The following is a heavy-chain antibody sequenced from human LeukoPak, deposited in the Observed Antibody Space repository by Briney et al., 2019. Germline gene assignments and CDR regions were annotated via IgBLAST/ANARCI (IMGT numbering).Heavy chain of an antibody. Sequence: PGGSLRLSCVGSGFTFSTYWMTWVRQAPGKGLEWVANIRRDGDVEHYTVSRDNAKNSMYLQMNSLRAEDTAVYYCARDDSPQDSGRYFDAFDMWGQGTMVTVSS. CDR1: GFTFSTYW. CDR3: ARDDSPQDSGRYFDAFDM. J-gene: IGHJ3*02. CDR2: IRRDGDVE. D-gene: IGHD3-10*01. V-gene: IGHV3-7*01.